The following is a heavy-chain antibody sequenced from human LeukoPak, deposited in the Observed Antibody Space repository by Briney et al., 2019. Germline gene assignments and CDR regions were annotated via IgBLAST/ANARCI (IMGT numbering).Heavy chain of an antibody. V-gene: IGHV1-69*02. CDR3: ASTHEKLTIFGVVISDY. CDR2: IIPILCIA. Sequence: AVKVSCKGSGGTFISYTMSWVGQARGQGGEWMGGIIPILCIANYAQKFQGRVTITADKSTRTAYMELSSLRSEDTAVYYCASTHEKLTIFGVVISDYWGQGTLVTVSS. D-gene: IGHD3-3*01. CDR1: GGTFISYT. J-gene: IGHJ4*02.